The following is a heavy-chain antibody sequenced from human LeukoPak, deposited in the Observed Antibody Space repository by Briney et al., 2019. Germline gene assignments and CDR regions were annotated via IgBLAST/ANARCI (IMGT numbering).Heavy chain of an antibody. CDR1: GGSISSYY. D-gene: IGHD2-2*01. J-gene: IGHJ4*02. Sequence: SETLSLTCTVSGGSISSYYWSWIRQPPGKGLEWIGYIYYSGSTNYNPSLKSRVTISVDTSKNQFSLKLSSVTAADTAFYYCTRAIAVIPPRLDYWGQGTLVTVSS. V-gene: IGHV4-59*08. CDR3: TRAIAVIPPRLDY. CDR2: IYYSGST.